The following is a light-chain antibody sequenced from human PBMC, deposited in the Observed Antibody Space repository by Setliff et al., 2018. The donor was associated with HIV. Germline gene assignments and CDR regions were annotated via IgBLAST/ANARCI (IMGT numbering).Light chain of an antibody. J-gene: IGLJ1*01. V-gene: IGLV2-23*02. CDR3: SSYARGSTYV. Sequence: QSVLAQPASVSRSPGQSITLSCTGTSSDVGNYNLVSWYQLHPDRAPKLMIYEVNKRPSGASNRFSGSKSGNTASLTISGLQAEDEADYYCSSYARGSTYVFGTGTKVTVL. CDR2: EVN. CDR1: SSDVGNYNL.